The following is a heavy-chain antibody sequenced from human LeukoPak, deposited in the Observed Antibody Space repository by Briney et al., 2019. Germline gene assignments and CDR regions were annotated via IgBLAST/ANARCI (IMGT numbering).Heavy chain of an antibody. CDR2: IYYSGYT. D-gene: IGHD6-19*01. Sequence: SETLSLTCTVSGGSISSYYWSWIRQPPGKGLEYIGYIYYSGYTNYNPSLKSRVTISVDTSKNQFSLKLSSVTAADTAVYYCARRLSQWLVGDYFDYWGQGTLVTVSS. V-gene: IGHV4-59*01. CDR3: ARRLSQWLVGDYFDY. J-gene: IGHJ4*02. CDR1: GGSISSYY.